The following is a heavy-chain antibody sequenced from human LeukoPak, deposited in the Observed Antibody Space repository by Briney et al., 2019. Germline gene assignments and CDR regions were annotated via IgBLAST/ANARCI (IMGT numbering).Heavy chain of an antibody. J-gene: IGHJ4*02. V-gene: IGHV3-30-3*01. CDR2: ISYDGSNK. CDR3: ARGYYGY. CDR1: GFTFSSYA. D-gene: IGHD3-3*01. Sequence: GGSLRLSCAASGFTFSSYAVHWVRQAPGKGLEWVAVISYDGSNKYYADSVKGRFTISRDNSKNTLYLQMSSLRAEDTAVYYCARGYYGYWGQGTLVTVSS.